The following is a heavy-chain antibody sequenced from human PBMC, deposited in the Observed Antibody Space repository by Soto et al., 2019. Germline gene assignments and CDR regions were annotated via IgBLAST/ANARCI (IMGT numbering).Heavy chain of an antibody. D-gene: IGHD5-12*01. CDR2: IYYSGST. V-gene: IGHV4-59*01. Sequence: SETLSLTCTVSGGSISSYYWSWIRQPPGKGLEWIGYIYYSGSTNYNPSLKSRATISVDTSKNQFSLKLSSVTAADTAVYYCARGGYDGRNLDYWGQGTLVTVSS. J-gene: IGHJ4*02. CDR1: GGSISSYY. CDR3: ARGGYDGRNLDY.